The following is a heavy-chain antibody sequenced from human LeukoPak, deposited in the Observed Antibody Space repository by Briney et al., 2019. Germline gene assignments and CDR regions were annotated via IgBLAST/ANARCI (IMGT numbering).Heavy chain of an antibody. CDR1: GFTFSSYE. CDR2: ISSSGSTI. J-gene: IGHJ6*03. D-gene: IGHD1-26*01. CDR3: ARSVGFYLYYMDV. V-gene: IGHV3-48*03. Sequence: GGSLRLSCAASGFTFSSYEMNWVRQAPGKGLEWVSYISSSGSTIYYADSVKGRFTISRDNSKNTLYLQMNSLRDEDTAVYYCARSVGFYLYYMDVWGRGTTVTVSS.